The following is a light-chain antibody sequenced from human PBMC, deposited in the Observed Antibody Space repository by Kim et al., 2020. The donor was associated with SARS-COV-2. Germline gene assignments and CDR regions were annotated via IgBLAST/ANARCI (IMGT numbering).Light chain of an antibody. V-gene: IGKV1-5*01. Sequence: DIQMTQSPSTLSASVGDRVTITCRASQSIGRWLAWYQQTPGRAPKVLIYEASNLQSGVPSRFSGSGSGTEFTLTINNLQPDDFATYYCQQYNSYSPWAFGQGNKV. J-gene: IGKJ1*01. CDR3: QQYNSYSPWA. CDR2: EAS. CDR1: QSIGRW.